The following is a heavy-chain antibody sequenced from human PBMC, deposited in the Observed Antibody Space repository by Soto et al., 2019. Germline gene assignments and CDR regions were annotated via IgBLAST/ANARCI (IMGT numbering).Heavy chain of an antibody. Sequence: SVKVSCKASGGTFSSYAISWVRQAPGQGLEWMGGLIPIFGTANYAQKFQGRVTITADESTSTAYMELSSLRSEDTAVYYCARPQYYGSGSYYKRDYYYYYGMDVWGQGTTVTVSS. CDR1: GGTFSSYA. CDR3: ARPQYYGSGSYYKRDYYYYYGMDV. CDR2: LIPIFGTA. V-gene: IGHV1-69*13. J-gene: IGHJ6*02. D-gene: IGHD3-10*01.